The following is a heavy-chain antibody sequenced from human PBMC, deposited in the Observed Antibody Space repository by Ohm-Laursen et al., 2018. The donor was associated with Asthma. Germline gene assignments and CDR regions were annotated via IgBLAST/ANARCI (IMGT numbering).Heavy chain of an antibody. V-gene: IGHV3-30-3*01. CDR3: ARHNWNYLDY. J-gene: IGHJ4*02. Sequence: SLRLSCAASGFTFSSYAMHWVRQAPGKGLEWVAAISYDGSNKYYADSVKGRFTISRDNSKNTLYLQMNSLRTEDTAVYYCARHNWNYLDYWGQGTLVTASS. CDR2: ISYDGSNK. CDR1: GFTFSSYA. D-gene: IGHD1-7*01.